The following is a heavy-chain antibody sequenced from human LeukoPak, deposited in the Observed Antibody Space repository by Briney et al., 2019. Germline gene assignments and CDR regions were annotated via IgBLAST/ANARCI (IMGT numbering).Heavy chain of an antibody. CDR3: ARVVVTATRPNWYFDL. V-gene: IGHV4-31*03. CDR2: IYYSGST. Sequence: PSETLSLTCTVSGGSISSGGYYWSWIRQHPGKGLEWIGYIYYSGSTYYNSSLKSRVAMSIDTSKNQFSLKLSSVTAADTAVYYCARVVVTATRPNWYFDLWGRGTLVTVSS. J-gene: IGHJ2*01. D-gene: IGHD2-21*02. CDR1: GGSISSGGYY.